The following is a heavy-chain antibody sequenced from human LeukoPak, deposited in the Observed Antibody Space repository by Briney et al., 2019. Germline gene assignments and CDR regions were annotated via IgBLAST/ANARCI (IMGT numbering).Heavy chain of an antibody. Sequence: GGSLRLSCAASGFTFSSYSMNWVRQAPGKGLEWVSSISSSSSYIYYAASVKGRFTISRDNAKNSLYLQMNSLRAEDTAVYYCARVGYSYGVFDYWGQGTLVTVSS. J-gene: IGHJ4*02. V-gene: IGHV3-21*01. CDR2: ISSSSSYI. D-gene: IGHD5-18*01. CDR3: ARVGYSYGVFDY. CDR1: GFTFSSYS.